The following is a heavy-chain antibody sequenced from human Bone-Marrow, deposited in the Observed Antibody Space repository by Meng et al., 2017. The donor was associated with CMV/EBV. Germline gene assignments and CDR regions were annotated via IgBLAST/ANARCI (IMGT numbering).Heavy chain of an antibody. CDR2: ITSNGGNT. Sequence: GGSLRLSCVASGFIFSNFAMHWVRQAPGKGLEYVSAITSNGGNTYYADSVKGRFTISRDNSKNTLYLQMGSLRAEDMAVYYCARRGNSYAFDIWGQGTMVTVPS. CDR3: ARRGNSYAFDI. D-gene: IGHD1/OR15-1a*01. J-gene: IGHJ3*02. V-gene: IGHV3-64*02. CDR1: GFIFSNFA.